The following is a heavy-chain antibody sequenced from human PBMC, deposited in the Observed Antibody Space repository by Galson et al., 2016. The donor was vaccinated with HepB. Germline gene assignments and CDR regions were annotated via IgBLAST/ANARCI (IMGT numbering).Heavy chain of an antibody. Sequence: SLRLSCAASGFTFSSYSMNWVRQAPGKGLEWVSYISGSSTSIIYADSVKGRYTISRDNAKNSLYLQMNSLSGEDMAVYYCARDKTYADFDGLFDYWGQGTLVTVSS. CDR3: ARDKTYADFDGLFDY. CDR1: GFTFSSYS. V-gene: IGHV3-48*01. CDR2: ISGSSTSI. D-gene: IGHD4-17*01. J-gene: IGHJ4*02.